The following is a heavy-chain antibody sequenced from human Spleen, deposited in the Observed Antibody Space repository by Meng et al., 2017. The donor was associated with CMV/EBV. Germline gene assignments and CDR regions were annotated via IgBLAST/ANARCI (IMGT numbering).Heavy chain of an antibody. CDR1: FNKGW. Sequence: FNKGWMSWVRLAPGKGLEWVARIKDRAHGGTIHYAAPVKGRFSISRDDSKDTLFLQMNSLKTEDTGVYYCTTAGPVNIGIRFDWNFDLWGRGTLVTVSS. V-gene: IGHV3-15*01. D-gene: IGHD2/OR15-2a*01. CDR2: IKDRAHGGTI. J-gene: IGHJ2*01. CDR3: TTAGPVNIGIRFDWNFDL.